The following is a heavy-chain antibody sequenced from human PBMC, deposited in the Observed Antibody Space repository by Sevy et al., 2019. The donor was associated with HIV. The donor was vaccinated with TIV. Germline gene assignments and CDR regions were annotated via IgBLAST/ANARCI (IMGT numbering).Heavy chain of an antibody. V-gene: IGHV4-34*01. CDR2: INHSGST. D-gene: IGHD3-3*01. J-gene: IGHJ1*01. Sequence: SETLSLTCAVYGGSFSGYYWSWIRQPPGKGLEWIGEINHSGSTNYNPSLKSRVTISVDTSKNQFSLKLSSVTAADTAVYYCAGWFLGVVEYFQHWGQGTLVTVSS. CDR1: GGSFSGYY. CDR3: AGWFLGVVEYFQH.